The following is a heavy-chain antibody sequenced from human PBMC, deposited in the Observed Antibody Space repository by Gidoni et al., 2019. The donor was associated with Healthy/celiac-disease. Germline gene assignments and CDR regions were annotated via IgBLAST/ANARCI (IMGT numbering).Heavy chain of an antibody. J-gene: IGHJ1*01. V-gene: IGHV1-3*01. CDR3: ARKGFSRGSSFQH. Sequence: QVQLVQSGAEVKNPGASVKVSCKASGYTFTSYAMHWVRQAPGQRLEWMGWINAGNGNTKYSQKFQGRVTITRDTSASTAYMELSSLRAEDTAVYYCARKGFSRGSSFQHWGQGTLVTVSS. CDR1: GYTFTSYA. CDR2: INAGNGNT. D-gene: IGHD6-13*01.